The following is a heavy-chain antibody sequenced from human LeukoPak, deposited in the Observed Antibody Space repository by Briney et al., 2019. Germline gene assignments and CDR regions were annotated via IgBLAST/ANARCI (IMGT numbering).Heavy chain of an antibody. CDR1: GGSISSSSYY. J-gene: IGHJ6*03. Sequence: SETLSLTCTVSGGSISSSSYYWGWLRQPPGKGLEWIGSIYYSGSTYYNPSLKSRVTISVDTSKNQFSLKLSSVTAADTAVYYCARVSRYYYMDVWGKATTLTVSS. V-gene: IGHV4-39*07. CDR3: ARVSRYYYMDV. CDR2: IYYSGST.